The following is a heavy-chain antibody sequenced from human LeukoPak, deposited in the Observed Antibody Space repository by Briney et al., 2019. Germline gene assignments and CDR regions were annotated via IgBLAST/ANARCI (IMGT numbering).Heavy chain of an antibody. D-gene: IGHD3-9*01. J-gene: IGHJ6*02. CDR1: GFTFSSYG. Sequence: PGGSLRLSCAASGFTFSSYGMHWVRQAPGKGLEWVAVIWYDGSNKYYADSVKGRFTISRDNSKNTLYLQMNSLRAEDTAVYYCARDGSLVTGYWRGYYYNYGMDVWGQGTTVTGSS. CDR3: ARDGSLVTGYWRGYYYNYGMDV. CDR2: IWYDGSNK. V-gene: IGHV3-33*01.